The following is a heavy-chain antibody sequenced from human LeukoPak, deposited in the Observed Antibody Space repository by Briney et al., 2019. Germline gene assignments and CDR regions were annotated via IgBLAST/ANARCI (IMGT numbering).Heavy chain of an antibody. CDR1: GYTFTSYG. V-gene: IGHV1-18*01. CDR2: ISAYNGNT. Sequence: ASVKVSCKASGYTFTSYGISWVRQAPGQGLEWMGWISAYNGNTNYAQKLQGRVTMTTDTSTSTAYMELRSLRSDDTAVYYCARDRRVDTAMVTPFDYWGQGTLVTVSS. CDR3: ARDRRVDTAMVTPFDY. J-gene: IGHJ4*02. D-gene: IGHD5-18*01.